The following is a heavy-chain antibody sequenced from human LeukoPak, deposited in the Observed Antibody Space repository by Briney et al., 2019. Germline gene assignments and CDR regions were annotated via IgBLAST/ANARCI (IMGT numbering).Heavy chain of an antibody. CDR2: ISYDGSNK. D-gene: IGHD3-10*01. J-gene: IGHJ4*02. CDR1: GFTFSSYA. V-gene: IGHV3-30-3*01. Sequence: GGSLRLSCAASGFTFSSYAMHWVRQAPGKGLEWVAVISYDGSNKYYADSVKGRFTISRDNSKNTLYLQMNGLRAEDTAVYYCARGSTMVRGVILYWGQGTLVTVSS. CDR3: ARGSTMVRGVILY.